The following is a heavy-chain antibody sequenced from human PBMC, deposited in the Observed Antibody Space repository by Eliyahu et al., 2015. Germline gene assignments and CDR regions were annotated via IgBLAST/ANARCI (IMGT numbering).Heavy chain of an antibody. J-gene: IGHJ5*02. D-gene: IGHD2-2*01. V-gene: IGHV3-74*01. Sequence: VKGRFTISRDNAKNTLYLQMNSLRAEDTAVYYCARGRGYCSSTSCSNWFDPWGQGTLVTVSS. CDR3: ARGRGYCSSTSCSNWFDP.